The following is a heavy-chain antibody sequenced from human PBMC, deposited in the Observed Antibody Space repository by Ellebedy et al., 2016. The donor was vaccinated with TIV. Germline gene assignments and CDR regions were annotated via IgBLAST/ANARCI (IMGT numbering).Heavy chain of an antibody. CDR2: IYSSGST. CDR1: GDSISGYY. J-gene: IGHJ4*02. Sequence: MPSETLSLTCTVSGDSISGYYWSWVRQPPGGGLEWIGYIYSSGSTNYNPSLKSRVTISIDTSQNQFSLKLTFVTAADTAVYFCARVPYRGGVDYWGQGTLVTVSS. V-gene: IGHV4-59*01. CDR3: ARVPYRGGVDY. D-gene: IGHD3-10*01.